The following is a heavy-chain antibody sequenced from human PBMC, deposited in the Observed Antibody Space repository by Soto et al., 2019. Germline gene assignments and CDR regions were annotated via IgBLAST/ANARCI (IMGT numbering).Heavy chain of an antibody. V-gene: IGHV4-30-4*01. CDR3: LNRKLSSSNYYYYCGRDV. CDR2: IYYSGST. CDR1: GGSISSGDYY. J-gene: IGHJ6*02. Sequence: SETLSLTCTVSGGSISSGDYYWSWIRQPPGKGLEWIGYIYYSGSTYYNPSLKSRVTISVDRSKNQFSLKLRSVTAADTAVYYWLNRKLSSSNYYYYCGRDVWGQGTTVTASS. D-gene: IGHD6-13*01.